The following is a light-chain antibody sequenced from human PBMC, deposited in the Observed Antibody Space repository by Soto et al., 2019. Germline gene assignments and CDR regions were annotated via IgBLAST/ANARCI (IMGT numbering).Light chain of an antibody. Sequence: EIGLTQSPATLSLSPGEVATLSCRASQSVSSYLAWYQQKPGQAPRLLIYDASNRATGITARFSGSGSRTDFTLAISSLEPEDFAVYYGQQRSSWPSFTVGPGTKVDI. V-gene: IGKV3-11*01. J-gene: IGKJ3*01. CDR3: QQRSSWPSFT. CDR2: DAS. CDR1: QSVSSY.